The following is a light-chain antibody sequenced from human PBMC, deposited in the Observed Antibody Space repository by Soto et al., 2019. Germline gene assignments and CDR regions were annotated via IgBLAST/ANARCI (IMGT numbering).Light chain of an antibody. V-gene: IGLV1-44*01. Sequence: QSVLTQPPSASGTPGQRVTISCSGSSSNIGSNTVNWYKQLPGTAPKLLIYRKNQRSSGVPDRFSGSKSGTSASLAISGLQSEDEADYYCATWDDRLNGPVFGGGTQLTVL. CDR3: ATWDDRLNGPV. J-gene: IGLJ2*01. CDR2: RKN. CDR1: SSNIGSNT.